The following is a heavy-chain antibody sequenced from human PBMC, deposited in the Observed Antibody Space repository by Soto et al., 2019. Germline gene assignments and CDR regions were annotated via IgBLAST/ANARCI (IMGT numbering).Heavy chain of an antibody. J-gene: IGHJ4*02. CDR1: GFTFSGYG. CDR3: AKWGKRDGESSPPSDY. CDR2: ISYDGTNE. D-gene: IGHD3-10*01. Sequence: QVELVESGGGVVQPGRSLRLSCAASGFTFSGYGMHWVRQAPGKGLEWVAVISYDGTNEIYADSVKGRFSISRDNSKSTLYLQMNSLRDEDTAIYYCAKWGKRDGESSPPSDYGGQGTLVTVSS. V-gene: IGHV3-30*18.